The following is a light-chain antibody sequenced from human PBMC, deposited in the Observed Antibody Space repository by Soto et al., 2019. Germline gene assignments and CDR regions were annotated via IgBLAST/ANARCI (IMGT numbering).Light chain of an antibody. CDR2: DAS. V-gene: IGKV1-9*01. Sequence: DIQLTQSPSFLSASIGDRVTITCRASQDFSNFLAWYQQKPGRAPKLLMYDASTLQSGVPSRFSGSGSGTDFSLTINDLQAEDVAIYYCQQYYNSPFTFGQGTKLEIK. J-gene: IGKJ2*01. CDR1: QDFSNF. CDR3: QQYYNSPFT.